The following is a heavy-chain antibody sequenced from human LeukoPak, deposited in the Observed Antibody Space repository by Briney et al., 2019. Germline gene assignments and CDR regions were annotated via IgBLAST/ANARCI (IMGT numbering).Heavy chain of an antibody. CDR3: AKLERRRWFDP. Sequence: GGSLRLSCAASGFAFSSYAMSRVRQAPGQGLEWFSAIRGSGGSTYYADSVTCRSTISRDNSKHTLYLQMNSLSAEDTAVYYCAKLERRRWFDPWGQGTLVTVSS. CDR2: IRGSGGST. CDR1: GFAFSSYA. J-gene: IGHJ5*02. D-gene: IGHD1-1*01. V-gene: IGHV3-23*01.